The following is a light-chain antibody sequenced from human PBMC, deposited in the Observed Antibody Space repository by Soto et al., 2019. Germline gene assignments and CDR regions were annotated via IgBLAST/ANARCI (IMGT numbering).Light chain of an antibody. J-gene: IGLJ2*01. CDR2: AND. CDR1: SSNIGVNT. Sequence: QSVLTQPPSASGTPGRRVTISCSGSSSNIGVNTANWYQRLPGMAPKLLIYANDQRPSGVPDRFSGSKSGASASLAISGLQSEDEADYYCAAWDDSLSGVIFGAGTKLTVL. V-gene: IGLV1-44*01. CDR3: AAWDDSLSGVI.